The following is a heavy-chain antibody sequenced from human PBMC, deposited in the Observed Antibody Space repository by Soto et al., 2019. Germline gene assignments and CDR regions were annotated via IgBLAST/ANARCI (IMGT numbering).Heavy chain of an antibody. V-gene: IGHV1-69*13. CDR2: IIPIFGTA. CDR1: GGTFSSYA. Sequence: ASVKVSCKASGGTFSSYAISWVRQAPGQGLEWMGGIIPIFGTANYAQKFQGRVTITADESTSTAYMELSSLRSDDTAVYYCARDSPTTILGAFEIWGQGTMVAV. D-gene: IGHD2-2*01. CDR3: ARDSPTTILGAFEI. J-gene: IGHJ3*02.